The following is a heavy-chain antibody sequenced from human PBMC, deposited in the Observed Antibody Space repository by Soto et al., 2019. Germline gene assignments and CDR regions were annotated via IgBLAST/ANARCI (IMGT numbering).Heavy chain of an antibody. V-gene: IGHV4-4*07. Sequence: LTCTVSGVSITPYFWSWIRQPAGEAPEWLGHIYASGRTTYNPSLKSRVTMFVSQTQVSLRLTSVTAADTAVYYCARHFDVDPSLDHYYFDLLGRGALVNVS. J-gene: IGHJ2*01. CDR3: ARHFDVDPSLDHYYFDL. D-gene: IGHD3-9*01. CDR2: IYASGRT. CDR1: GVSITPYF.